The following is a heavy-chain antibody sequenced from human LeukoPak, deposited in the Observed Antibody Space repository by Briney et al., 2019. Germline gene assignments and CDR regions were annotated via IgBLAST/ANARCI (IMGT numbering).Heavy chain of an antibody. D-gene: IGHD4-17*01. CDR2: INQGGSQK. CDR3: ARDWFDGDYDRFDY. CDR1: GFTFSSYW. V-gene: IGHV3-7*03. Sequence: GGSLRLSCAVSGFTFSSYWVSWFRQAPGKGLEWVANINQGGSQKFSVDSVKGRFTISRDNAKNSLSLQMNSLRVEDTAVYYCARDWFDGDYDRFDYWGQGTLVTVSS. J-gene: IGHJ4*02.